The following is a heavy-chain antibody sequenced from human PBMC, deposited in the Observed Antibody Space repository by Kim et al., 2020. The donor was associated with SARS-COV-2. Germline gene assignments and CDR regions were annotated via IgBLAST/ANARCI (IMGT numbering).Heavy chain of an antibody. CDR3: ARDSQYSGGAAGGFHI. CDR2: TYYRSKWSR. CDR1: GDSVSSNSAG. D-gene: IGHD3-10*01. Sequence: SQTLSLTCAISGDSVSSNSAGWNWIRQSPSRGLEWLGRTYYRSKWSRDYAFSVKSRLIINPDTSKNQFSLQLNSVTPEDTAVYYCARDSQYSGGAAGGFHIWGQGTMVTVSS. J-gene: IGHJ3*02. V-gene: IGHV6-1*01.